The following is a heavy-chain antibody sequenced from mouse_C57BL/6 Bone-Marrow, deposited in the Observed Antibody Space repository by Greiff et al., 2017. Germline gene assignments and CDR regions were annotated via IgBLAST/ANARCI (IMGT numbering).Heavy chain of an antibody. D-gene: IGHD2-3*01. CDR2: IWSGGST. CDR1: GFSLTSYG. V-gene: IGHV2-2*01. Sequence: QVQLQQSGPGLVQPSQSLSITCTVSGFSLTSYGVHWVRQSPGKGLEWLGVIWSGGSTDYNAAFISRLSISKDNSKSQVFFKMNSLQADDTARYYCARRPLSMNYAMDYWGQGTSVTVSS. J-gene: IGHJ4*01. CDR3: ARRPLSMNYAMDY.